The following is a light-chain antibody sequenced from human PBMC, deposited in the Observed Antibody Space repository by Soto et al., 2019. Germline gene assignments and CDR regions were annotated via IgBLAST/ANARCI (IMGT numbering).Light chain of an antibody. J-gene: IGKJ1*01. Sequence: EIVLRKEPATLSWSPGARATLSCRASQSVSSSYLAWYQQKPGQAPRLLIYCASSRATGIPDRFSGSGSGTDFTLTIIRLEPEDVAVYYCQQYDISPRTFGQGTKVDIK. V-gene: IGKV3-20*01. CDR2: CAS. CDR1: QSVSSSY. CDR3: QQYDISPRT.